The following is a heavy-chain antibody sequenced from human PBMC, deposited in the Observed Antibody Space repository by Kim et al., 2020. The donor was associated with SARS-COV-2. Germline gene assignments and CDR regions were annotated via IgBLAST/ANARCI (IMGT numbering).Heavy chain of an antibody. V-gene: IGHV4-59*13. D-gene: IGHD3-3*01. CDR3: ARDREWGDGFDI. J-gene: IGHJ3*02. CDR1: GGSISSYY. Sequence: SETLSLTCTVSGGSISSYYWSWIRQPPGKGLEWIGYIYYSGSTNYNPSLKSRVTISVDTSKNQFSLKLSSVTAADTAVYYCARDREWGDGFDIWGQGTMV. CDR2: IYYSGST.